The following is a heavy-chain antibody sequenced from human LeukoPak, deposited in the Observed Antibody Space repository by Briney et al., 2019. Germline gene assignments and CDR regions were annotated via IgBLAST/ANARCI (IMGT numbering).Heavy chain of an antibody. CDR3: AKDFRYYGSGSYLIY. CDR1: GFTFSSYS. J-gene: IGHJ4*02. CDR2: IRYDGSNK. V-gene: IGHV3-30*02. D-gene: IGHD3-10*01. Sequence: PGGSLRLSCAASGFTFSSYSMNWVRQAPGKGLEWVAFIRYDGSNKYYADSVKGRLTISRDNSKNTLYLQMNSLRAEDTAVYYCAKDFRYYGSGSYLIYWGQGTLVTVSS.